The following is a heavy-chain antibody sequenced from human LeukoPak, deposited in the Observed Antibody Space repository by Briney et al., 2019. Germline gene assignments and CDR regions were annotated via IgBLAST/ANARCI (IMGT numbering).Heavy chain of an antibody. Sequence: PSETLSLTCAVYGGSFSGYYWSWIRQPPGKGLEWIGEINHSGSTNYNPSLKSRVTISVDTSKNQFSLKLSSVAAADTAVYYCARSVVVPAAIPREYYYYGMDVWGKGTTVTVPS. V-gene: IGHV4-34*01. CDR1: GGSFSGYY. D-gene: IGHD2-2*01. J-gene: IGHJ6*04. CDR2: INHSGST. CDR3: ARSVVVPAAIPREYYYYGMDV.